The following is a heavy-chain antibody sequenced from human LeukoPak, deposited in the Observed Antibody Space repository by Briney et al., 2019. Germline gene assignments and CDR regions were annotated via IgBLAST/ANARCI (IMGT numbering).Heavy chain of an antibody. CDR2: ISYTGST. D-gene: IGHD2-2*02. Sequence: SETLSLTCTVSGVSISSGGYDWSWIRQHPGKGLEWIGYISYTGSTYYNPSLKSRVIISVDTSKTQFSLMLSSVTAADTAVYYCTRNYCSSTSCYKRYFDYWGQGTLVTVSS. V-gene: IGHV4-31*03. CDR1: GVSISSGGYD. CDR3: TRNYCSSTSCYKRYFDY. J-gene: IGHJ4*02.